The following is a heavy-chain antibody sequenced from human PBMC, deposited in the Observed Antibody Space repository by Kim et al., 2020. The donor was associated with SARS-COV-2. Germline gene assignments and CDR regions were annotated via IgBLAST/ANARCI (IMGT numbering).Heavy chain of an antibody. CDR2: IGTQHDT. CDR3: ARAPYDFSNRHGLWHLDL. CDR1: GFTFSNYD. J-gene: IGHJ2*01. Sequence: GGSLRLSCAASGFTFSNYDMFWVRQTTGGGLEWVSVIGTQHDTYYPDSVKGRFTISRENAKSSFYLQMNNLRAGDTAVYYCARAPYDFSNRHGLWHLDLWGRGALVTVSS. V-gene: IGHV3-13*01. D-gene: IGHD4-4*01.